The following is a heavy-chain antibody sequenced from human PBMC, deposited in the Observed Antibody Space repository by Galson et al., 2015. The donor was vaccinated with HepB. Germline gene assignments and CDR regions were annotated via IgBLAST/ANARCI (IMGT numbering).Heavy chain of an antibody. D-gene: IGHD3-10*01. Sequence: SLRLSCAASGFTFDDYTMHWVRQAPGKGLEWVSLISWDGGSTYYADSVKGRFTISRDNSKNSLYLQMNSLRTEDTALYYCAKGSYYGSGYGMDVWGQGTTVTVSS. CDR2: ISWDGGST. CDR1: GFTFDDYT. V-gene: IGHV3-43*01. J-gene: IGHJ6*02. CDR3: AKGSYYGSGYGMDV.